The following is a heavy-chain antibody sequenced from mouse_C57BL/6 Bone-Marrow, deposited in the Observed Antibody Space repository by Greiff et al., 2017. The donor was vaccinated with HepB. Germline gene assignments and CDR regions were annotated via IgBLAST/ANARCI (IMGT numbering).Heavy chain of an antibody. CDR3: ATTVVATYPYAMDY. CDR2: IDPNSGGT. Sequence: QVQLQQPGAELVKPGASVKLSCKASGYTFTSYWMHWVKQRPGRGLEWIGRIDPNSGGTKYNEKFKINAIMTVDKPSSTAYMQISSLTSEDSAVYYGATTVVATYPYAMDYWGQGTSVTVSS. CDR1: GYTFTSYW. V-gene: IGHV1-72*01. J-gene: IGHJ4*01. D-gene: IGHD1-1*01.